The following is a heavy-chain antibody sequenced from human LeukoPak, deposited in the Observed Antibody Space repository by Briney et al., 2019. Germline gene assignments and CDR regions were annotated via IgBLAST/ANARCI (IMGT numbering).Heavy chain of an antibody. CDR3: AREWPLDY. CDR1: GFPFSSYS. V-gene: IGHV3-21*01. D-gene: IGHD5-12*01. Sequence: NTGGSLRLSCAASGFPFSSYSMNWVRQAPGRGLGWVSSISSSSSYIYYADSVKGRFTISRDNDKNSLYLQMNSLRAEDTAVYYCAREWPLDYWGQGTLVTVSS. J-gene: IGHJ4*02. CDR2: ISSSSSYI.